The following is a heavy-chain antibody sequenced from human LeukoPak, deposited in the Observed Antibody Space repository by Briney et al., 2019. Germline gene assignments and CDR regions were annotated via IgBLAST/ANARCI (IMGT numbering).Heavy chain of an antibody. J-gene: IGHJ4*02. CDR1: GFTISSFA. D-gene: IGHD6-19*01. CDR2: IYSDGSRT. V-gene: IGHV3-64D*06. CDR3: VKSPGSGWPV. Sequence: GGSLRLSCSVSGFTISSFAMHWVRQAPGKGLEYLSAIYSDGSRTYYADSVKGRFTISRDNSKNTLYFEMSSLRVEDTAVYYCVKSPGSGWPVWGQGTLLTVSS.